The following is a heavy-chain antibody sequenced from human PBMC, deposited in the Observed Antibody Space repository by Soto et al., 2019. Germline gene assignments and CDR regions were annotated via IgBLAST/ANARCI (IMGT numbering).Heavy chain of an antibody. CDR1: GFSLSDYA. J-gene: IGHJ6*02. CDR2: ISSDSRTI. D-gene: IGHD3-3*01. CDR3: ARIKLVEWFFINVEVYDMDV. Sequence: GVLKISCVASGFSLSDYAVNWVRQAPGKGLERVSFISSDSRTIYYADSVEGRFTVSRDNARNSVSLQMDSLRDEDAAVYYCARIKLVEWFFINVEVYDMDVWRQGTPVTVSS. V-gene: IGHV3-48*02.